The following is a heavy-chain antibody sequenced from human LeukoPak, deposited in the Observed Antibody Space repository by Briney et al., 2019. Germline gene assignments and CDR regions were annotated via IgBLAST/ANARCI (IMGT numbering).Heavy chain of an antibody. D-gene: IGHD4-11*01. CDR1: GYNFIGFY. J-gene: IGHJ4*02. CDR2: INPHNGDT. Sequence: ASVKVSCKASGYNFIGFYLHWVRQAPGQGFEWMGWINPHNGDTNYAQKFQGRVTMTRDTSINTAYMDLSNLTSDDTAIYFCARIQSGGYWGQGTLVTVSS. CDR3: ARIQSGGY. V-gene: IGHV1-2*02.